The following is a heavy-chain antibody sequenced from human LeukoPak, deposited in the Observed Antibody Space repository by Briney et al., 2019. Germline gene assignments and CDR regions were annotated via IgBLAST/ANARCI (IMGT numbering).Heavy chain of an antibody. J-gene: IGHJ4*02. V-gene: IGHV4-4*07. D-gene: IGHD3-10*01. Sequence: SETLSLTCTVSGGSFTTYYWSWIRQTAGRGLEWIGHIDSSGTTNYNPPLKSRVTMSTDPSKNQFSLKLSSVTAADTAIYYCARDAKYYYGSRTFFYEHWGQGTLLTVSS. CDR1: GGSFTTYY. CDR2: IDSSGTT. CDR3: ARDAKYYYGSRTFFYEH.